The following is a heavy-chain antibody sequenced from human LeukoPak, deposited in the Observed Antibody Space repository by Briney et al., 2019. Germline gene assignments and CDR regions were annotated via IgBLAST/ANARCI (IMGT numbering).Heavy chain of an antibody. V-gene: IGHV3-30*02. Sequence: GGSLRLSCAASGFTFNMYGMHWVRQAPGKGLEWVAFIRYDGSNEYTGSVKGRFTISRDNAKNSLYLQMNSLRAEDTAVYYCAREMYYDRAFDIWGQGTTVTVSS. CDR3: AREMYYDRAFDI. D-gene: IGHD3-9*01. CDR1: GFTFNMYG. CDR2: IRYDGSNE. J-gene: IGHJ3*02.